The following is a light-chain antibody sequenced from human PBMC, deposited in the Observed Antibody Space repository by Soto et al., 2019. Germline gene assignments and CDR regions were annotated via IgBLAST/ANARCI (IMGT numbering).Light chain of an antibody. V-gene: IGKV3-20*01. CDR2: GAS. CDR3: QQYGSSPSL. Sequence: EIVLTQSPGTLSLSPGERATLSCTASQSVSSSYLAWYQQKPGQAPRLLIYGASSRATGIPDRFSGSGSGTDFTLTISRLEPEDFAVYYCQQYGSSPSLFGQGTKVE. CDR1: QSVSSSY. J-gene: IGKJ1*01.